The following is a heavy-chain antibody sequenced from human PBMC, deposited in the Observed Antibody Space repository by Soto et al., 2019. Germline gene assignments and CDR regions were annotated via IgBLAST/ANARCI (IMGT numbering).Heavy chain of an antibody. Sequence: EVQLLESGGGLVQPGGSLRLSCAASGFTFSNYAMSWVRQAPGKGLEWVSAISGSGGTTYYADSVKGRFTISRDNSKNTLYLQMNSLRAEDTAVYYCAKAPWGAAGTVGNFDYWGQGTLVTVSS. CDR1: GFTFSNYA. D-gene: IGHD6-13*01. J-gene: IGHJ4*02. CDR3: AKAPWGAAGTVGNFDY. V-gene: IGHV3-23*01. CDR2: ISGSGGTT.